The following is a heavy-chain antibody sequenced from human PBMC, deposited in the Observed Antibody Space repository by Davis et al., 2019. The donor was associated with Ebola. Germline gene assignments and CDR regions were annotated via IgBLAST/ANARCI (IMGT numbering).Heavy chain of an antibody. Sequence: SETLSLTCTVSGVSITSYYWSWVRQPPGKGLEWIGSIYHSGSTYYNPSLKSRVTISVDTSKNQFSLKLSSVTAADTAVYYCARVDDFWSGYFDYWGQGTLVTVSS. CDR3: ARVDDFWSGYFDY. CDR1: GVSITSYY. D-gene: IGHD3-3*01. CDR2: IYHSGST. V-gene: IGHV4-38-2*02. J-gene: IGHJ4*02.